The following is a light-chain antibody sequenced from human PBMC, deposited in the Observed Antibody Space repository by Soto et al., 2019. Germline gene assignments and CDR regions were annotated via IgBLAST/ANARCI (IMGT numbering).Light chain of an antibody. V-gene: IGKV3-20*01. CDR1: QSVGRNY. Sequence: EIVLTQSPGTLSLSPGERATLSCRASQSVGRNYLGWYQQKPGQAPRLLTYVASSRATGIPDRFSGSGSGTDFTLTISRLEPEDFAVYYCQQYASSPLTFGGGTDVEIK. CDR3: QQYASSPLT. J-gene: IGKJ4*01. CDR2: VAS.